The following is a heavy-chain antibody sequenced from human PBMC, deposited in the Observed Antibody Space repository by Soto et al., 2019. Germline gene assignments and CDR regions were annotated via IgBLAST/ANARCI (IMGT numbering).Heavy chain of an antibody. Sequence: PSETLSLTCTVSGGSISSGDYYWSWIRQPPGKGLEWIGYTYYIGSTYHNPSLKSRVTISVDTSKNQFSLKLSSVTAADTAVYYCARAPMVRRALTTYNDYWGKVPMVTVSS. CDR3: ARAPMVRRALTTYNDY. V-gene: IGHV4-30-4*01. D-gene: IGHD3-10*01. CDR1: GGSISSGDYY. J-gene: IGHJ4*02. CDR2: TYYIGST.